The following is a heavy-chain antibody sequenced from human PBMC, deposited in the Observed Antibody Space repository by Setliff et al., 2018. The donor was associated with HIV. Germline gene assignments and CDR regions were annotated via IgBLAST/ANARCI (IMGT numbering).Heavy chain of an antibody. D-gene: IGHD7-27*01. CDR3: ARDHYLGLDY. Sequence: GGSLRLSCVGFGFMFNDYGMSWVRQAPGKGLEWVAGISWDGIKTTYGDSVRGRFTISRDNVEKSVYLQINRLRNEDTARYYCARDHYLGLDYWGQGSLVTVSS. J-gene: IGHJ4*02. CDR1: GFMFNDYG. V-gene: IGHV3-20*04. CDR2: ISWDGIKT.